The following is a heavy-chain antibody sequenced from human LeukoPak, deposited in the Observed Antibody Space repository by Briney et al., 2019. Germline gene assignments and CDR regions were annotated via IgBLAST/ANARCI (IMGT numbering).Heavy chain of an antibody. CDR1: GYTFTSYD. CDR2: MNPNSGNT. J-gene: IGHJ3*02. Sequence: ASVKVSCKASGYTFTSYDINWVRQATGQGLEWMGWMNPNSGNTGYAQKFQGRVTITRNTSISTAYMELSSLRSEDTAVYYCAREIAAFAFDIWGQGTMVTVSS. D-gene: IGHD6-6*01. CDR3: AREIAAFAFDI. V-gene: IGHV1-8*03.